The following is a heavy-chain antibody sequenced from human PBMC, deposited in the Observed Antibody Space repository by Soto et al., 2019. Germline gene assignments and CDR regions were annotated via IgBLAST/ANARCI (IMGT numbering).Heavy chain of an antibody. CDR2: INAGNGNT. Sequence: ASVKVPCKASGYTFTSYAMHWVRQAPGQRLEWMGWINAGNGNTKYSQKFQGRVTITRDTSASTAYMELSSLRPEATAVYYCARDIVVVVAANSLSGCSEPWGQGTLVTVYS. CDR1: GYTFTSYA. D-gene: IGHD2-15*01. CDR3: ARDIVVVVAANSLSGCSEP. V-gene: IGHV1-3*01. J-gene: IGHJ5*02.